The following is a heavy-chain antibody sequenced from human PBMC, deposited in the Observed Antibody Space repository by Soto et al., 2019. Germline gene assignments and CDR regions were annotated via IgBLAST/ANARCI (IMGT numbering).Heavy chain of an antibody. CDR2: INPSGGRT. V-gene: IGHV1-46*01. CDR1: GYTFTSYY. J-gene: IGHJ5*02. Sequence: ASVKVSCKASGYTFTSYYMHWVRQARAQGLEWMGIINPSGGRTSYAQKFQGRVTMTRDTSTSTVYMELSSLRSEDAAVYYCAREPVVPAAIPDGTPTTSGYEPPQTDNWFDPWGQGTLVTV. D-gene: IGHD2-2*02. CDR3: AREPVVPAAIPDGTPTTSGYEPPQTDNWFDP.